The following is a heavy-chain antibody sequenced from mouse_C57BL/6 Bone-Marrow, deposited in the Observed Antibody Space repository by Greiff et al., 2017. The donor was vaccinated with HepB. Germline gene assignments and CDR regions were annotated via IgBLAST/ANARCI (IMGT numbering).Heavy chain of an antibody. CDR1: GYTFTSYW. CDR2: IDPNSGGT. V-gene: IGHV1-72*01. D-gene: IGHD1-1*01. Sequence: QVQLQQPGAELVKPGASVKLSCKASGYTFTSYWMHWVKQRPGRGLEWIGRIDPNSGGTKYNEKFKSKATLTVDKPSSTAYMQRSSLTSEDSAVYYWARCNYGSRYYAMDYWGQGTSVTVSS. J-gene: IGHJ4*01. CDR3: ARCNYGSRYYAMDY.